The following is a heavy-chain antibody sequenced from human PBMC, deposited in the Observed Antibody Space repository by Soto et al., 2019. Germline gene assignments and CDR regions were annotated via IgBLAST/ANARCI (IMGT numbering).Heavy chain of an antibody. J-gene: IGHJ3*02. D-gene: IGHD3-22*01. V-gene: IGHV2-5*02. CDR1: GFSLSTSGVG. CDR2: IYWDDDK. Sequence: QITLKESGPPLVKPTQTLTLTCTFSGFSLSTSGVGVGWIRQPPGKALEWLALIYWDDDKRYSPSLKSRLTITKDTSKNQVVLTMTSMDPVDTATYYCAHSYSSGYQYAFDIWGQGTMVTVSS. CDR3: AHSYSSGYQYAFDI.